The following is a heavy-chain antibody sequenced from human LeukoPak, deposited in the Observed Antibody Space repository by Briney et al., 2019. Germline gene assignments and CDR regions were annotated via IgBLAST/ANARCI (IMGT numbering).Heavy chain of an antibody. V-gene: IGHV1-46*01. CDR3: ARDRFESKGRYYDFWSGNPHSDY. CDR2: INPSGGST. CDR1: GYTFTSYY. D-gene: IGHD3-3*01. Sequence: ASVKVSCKASGYTFTSYYMHWVRQAPGQGLEWMGIINPSGGSTSYAQKFQGRDTMTRDTSTSTVYMELSSLRSEDTAVYYCARDRFESKGRYYDFWSGNPHSDYWGQGTLVTVSS. J-gene: IGHJ4*02.